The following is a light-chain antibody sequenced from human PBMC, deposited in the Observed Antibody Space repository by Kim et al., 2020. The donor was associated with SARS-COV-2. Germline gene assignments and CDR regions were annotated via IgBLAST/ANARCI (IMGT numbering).Light chain of an antibody. V-gene: IGKV1-39*01. CDR3: QQSSSPPYT. Sequence: SASGGHRVTITCRASQTSSSYFMLYQQKPGKAPKLLIYTASSLQSGVPSSFSGSGSGTDFALTISSLQPEYFATYHCQQSSSPPYTFGQGTKLEI. J-gene: IGKJ2*01. CDR2: TAS. CDR1: QTSSSY.